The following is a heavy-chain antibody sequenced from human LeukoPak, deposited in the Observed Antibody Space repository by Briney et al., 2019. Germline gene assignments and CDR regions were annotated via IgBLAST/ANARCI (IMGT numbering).Heavy chain of an antibody. J-gene: IGHJ3*01. CDR3: ARGKAFYV. V-gene: IGHV6-1*01. CDR1: GDSVSNNSGA. Sequence: SQTLSLTCAISGDSVSNNSGAWNWIRQSPSRGLEWLGRTYYRSEWYNDYAVSVKSRITINPDTSKNQFSVQLNTVTPEDMAVYYCARGKAFYVWGQGTLVTVSS. CDR2: TYYRSEWYN.